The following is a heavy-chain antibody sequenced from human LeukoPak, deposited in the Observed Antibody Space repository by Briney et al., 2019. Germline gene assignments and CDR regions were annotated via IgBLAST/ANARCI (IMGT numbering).Heavy chain of an antibody. V-gene: IGHV1-2*02. CDR3: AKDPYCNSTSCYNTYFDY. CDR1: GYTFTGYY. D-gene: IGHD2-2*02. Sequence: GASVKVSCKASGYTFTGYYMHWVRQAPGQGLEWMGWINPNSGGTNYAQKFQGRVTMTRDTSISTDYMELSRLRSDDTAVYYVAKDPYCNSTSCYNTYFDYWGQGTLVTVSS. J-gene: IGHJ4*02. CDR2: INPNSGGT.